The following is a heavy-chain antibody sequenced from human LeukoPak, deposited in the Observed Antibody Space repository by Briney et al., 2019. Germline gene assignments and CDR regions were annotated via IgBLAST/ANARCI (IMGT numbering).Heavy chain of an antibody. CDR2: FHTSEST. Sequence: PSQTLSLTCTVSGGSISSGDYYWSWIRQPAGKGLEWIGRFHTSESTNYSPSLKSRVTVSADTYKNQFSLKLSSVTAADTAVYYCAREIIAARPWFDPWGQGILVTVSS. CDR3: AREIIAARPWFDP. CDR1: GGSISSGDYY. J-gene: IGHJ5*02. V-gene: IGHV4-61*02. D-gene: IGHD6-13*01.